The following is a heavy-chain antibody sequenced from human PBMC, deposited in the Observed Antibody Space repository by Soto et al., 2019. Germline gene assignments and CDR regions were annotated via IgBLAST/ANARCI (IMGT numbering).Heavy chain of an antibody. CDR1: GGSISSGGYY. D-gene: IGHD4-17*01. V-gene: IGHV4-31*02. CDR2: IYYSGST. Sequence: PSETLSLTCTVSGGSISSGGYYCSWIRQHPGKGLEWIGYIYYSGSTYYNPSLKSRVTISVDTSKNQFSLKLSSVTAADTAVYYCARDGRATTVTTIGVDWGQGTLVTVSS. J-gene: IGHJ4*02. CDR3: ARDGRATTVTTIGVD.